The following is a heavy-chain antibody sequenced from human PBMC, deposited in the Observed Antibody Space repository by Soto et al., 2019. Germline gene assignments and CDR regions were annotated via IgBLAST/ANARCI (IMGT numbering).Heavy chain of an antibody. J-gene: IGHJ6*02. CDR1: GGSISSGDYY. Sequence: LSLTCTVSGGSISSGDYYWSWIRQPPGKGLEWIGYIYYSGSTYYNPSLKSRVTISVDTSKNQFSLKLSSVTAADTAVYYCARGPSYCGGDCYSNCYYYGMDVWGQGTTVTVSS. CDR2: IYYSGST. V-gene: IGHV4-30-4*01. D-gene: IGHD2-21*02. CDR3: ARGPSYCGGDCYSNCYYYGMDV.